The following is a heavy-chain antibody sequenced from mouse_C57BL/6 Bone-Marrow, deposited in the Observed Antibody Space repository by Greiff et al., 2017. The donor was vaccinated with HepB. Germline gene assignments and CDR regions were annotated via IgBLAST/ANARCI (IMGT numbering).Heavy chain of an antibody. CDR3: ARHRDSSGPFD. Sequence: EVMLVESGGGLVQPGGSLKLSCADSGFTFSDYYMYWVRQTPEKRLEWVAYISNGGGSTYYPDTVKGRFPISRDNAKNTLYLQMSRLKSEDTAMYYCARHRDSSGPFDWGQGTLVTVSA. CDR2: ISNGGGST. V-gene: IGHV5-12*01. J-gene: IGHJ3*01. D-gene: IGHD3-2*02. CDR1: GFTFSDYY.